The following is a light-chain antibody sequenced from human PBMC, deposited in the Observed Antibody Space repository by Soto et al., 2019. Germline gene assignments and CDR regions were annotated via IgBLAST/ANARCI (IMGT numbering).Light chain of an antibody. CDR1: SSDVGGYNY. J-gene: IGLJ7*01. CDR3: SSYTSSSTIAV. Sequence: QSALTQPASVSGSPGQSITISCTGTSSDVGGYNYVSWYQQHPGKAPKLMIYDVSNRPSGVSNRFSGSKSGNTDSLTISGLQAEDEADYYCSSYTSSSTIAVFGGGTKLTVL. CDR2: DVS. V-gene: IGLV2-14*01.